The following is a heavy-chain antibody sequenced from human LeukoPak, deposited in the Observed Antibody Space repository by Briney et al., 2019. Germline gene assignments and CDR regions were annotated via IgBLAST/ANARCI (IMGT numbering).Heavy chain of an antibody. CDR1: GFTFSSYA. Sequence: SGGSLRLSCAASGFTFSSYAMGWVRQAPGKGLEWVSAISGSGGSTYYADSVKGRFTISRDNSKNTLYLQMNSLRAEDTAVYYCAKDYGDYPPFDYWGQGTLVTVSS. CDR2: ISGSGGST. CDR3: AKDYGDYPPFDY. J-gene: IGHJ4*02. D-gene: IGHD4-17*01. V-gene: IGHV3-23*01.